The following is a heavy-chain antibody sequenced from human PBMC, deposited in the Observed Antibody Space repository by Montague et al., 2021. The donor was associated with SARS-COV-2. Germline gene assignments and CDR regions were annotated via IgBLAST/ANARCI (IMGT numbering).Heavy chain of an antibody. Sequence: SETLSLTCTVSGGSITSSSYYWGWIRQPPGKGLEWIGSIYYSGSTYYNLSLKSRVTISVDTSKNQFSLKLSSVTAADTAVYYCARLVLRDGNVVVVALNWFDPWGQGTLVTVSS. CDR1: GGSITSSSYY. CDR2: IYYSGST. D-gene: IGHD2-15*01. V-gene: IGHV4-39*01. CDR3: ARLVLRDGNVVVVALNWFDP. J-gene: IGHJ5*02.